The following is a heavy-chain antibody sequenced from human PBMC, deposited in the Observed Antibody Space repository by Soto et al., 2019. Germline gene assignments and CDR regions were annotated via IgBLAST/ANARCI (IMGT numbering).Heavy chain of an antibody. D-gene: IGHD2-2*01. CDR3: ARGDQLLSYYYYGMDV. J-gene: IGHJ6*02. V-gene: IGHV3-30-3*01. Sequence: QVQLVESGGGVVQPGRSLRLSCAASGFTFSSYAMHWVRQAPGKGLEWVAVISYDGSNKYYADSVKGRFTISRDNSKNTLYLQMNSLRAEDTAVYYCARGDQLLSYYYYGMDVWGQGTTVTVSS. CDR1: GFTFSSYA. CDR2: ISYDGSNK.